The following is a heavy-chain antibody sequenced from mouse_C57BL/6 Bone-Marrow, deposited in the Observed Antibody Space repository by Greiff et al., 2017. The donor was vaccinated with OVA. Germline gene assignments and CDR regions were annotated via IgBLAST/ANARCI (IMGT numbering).Heavy chain of an antibody. CDR2: IYPGSGST. CDR3: ARWGYYGSSSFAY. Sequence: QVQLKESGAELVKPGASVKMSCKASGYTFTSYWITWVKQRPGQGLEWIGDIYPGSGSTNYNEKFKSKATLTVDTSSSTAYMQLSSLTSEDSAVYYCARWGYYGSSSFAYWGQGTLVTVSA. V-gene: IGHV1-55*01. J-gene: IGHJ3*01. CDR1: GYTFTSYW. D-gene: IGHD1-1*01.